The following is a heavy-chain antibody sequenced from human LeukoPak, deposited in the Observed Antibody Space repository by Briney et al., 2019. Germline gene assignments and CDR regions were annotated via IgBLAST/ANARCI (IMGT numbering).Heavy chain of an antibody. CDR1: GFTFNTYT. CDR2: ILYDGTNE. J-gene: IGHJ6*04. V-gene: IGHV3-30*04. Sequence: GRSLRLSCAASGFTFNTYTMNWVRQAPGKGLEWVALILYDGTNEYYADSVKGRFTISRDNSKNTVSVQMNSLRIEDTAVYYCARAGGRSGGSCYYYYYGMDVWGKGTTVTVSS. D-gene: IGHD2-15*01. CDR3: ARAGGRSGGSCYYYYYGMDV.